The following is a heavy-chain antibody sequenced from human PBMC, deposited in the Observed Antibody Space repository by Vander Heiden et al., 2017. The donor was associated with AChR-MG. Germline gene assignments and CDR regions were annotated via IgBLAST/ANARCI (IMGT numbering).Heavy chain of an antibody. CDR3: AREDYGGNFYYYYYGMDV. J-gene: IGHJ6*02. Sequence: EVQLVESGGGLVQPGGSLNLSCAAAGFTFSSYSMNWGRRAQGKGLDGVSYISSSSSTIYYADSVKGRFTISRDNAKNSLYLQMNSLRAEDTAVYYCAREDYGGNFYYYYYGMDVWGQGTTVTVSS. D-gene: IGHD4-17*01. V-gene: IGHV3-48*01. CDR1: GFTFSSYS. CDR2: ISSSSSTI.